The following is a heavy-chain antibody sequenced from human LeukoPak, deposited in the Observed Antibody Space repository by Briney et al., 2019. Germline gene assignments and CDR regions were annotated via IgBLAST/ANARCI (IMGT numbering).Heavy chain of an antibody. D-gene: IGHD2-21*02. V-gene: IGHV3-23*01. CDR2: ISGSGGST. CDR1: GFTFSSYA. CDR3: ARKTATASPFDY. J-gene: IGHJ4*02. Sequence: GGSLRLSCAASGFTFSSYAMSWVRQAPGKGLEWVSAISGSGGSTYYADSVKGRFTISRDKSKSTLYLQMNSLRAEDTAVYYCARKTATASPFDYWGQGTLVTVSS.